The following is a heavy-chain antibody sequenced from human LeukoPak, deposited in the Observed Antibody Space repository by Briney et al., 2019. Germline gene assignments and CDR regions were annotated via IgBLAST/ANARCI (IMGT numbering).Heavy chain of an antibody. CDR3: ARARGNRPGYCSGENCYYFDY. J-gene: IGHJ4*02. D-gene: IGHD2-15*01. CDR2: IYAGGST. V-gene: IGHV3-53*01. CDR1: GFTVSSNH. Sequence: PGGSLRLSCAASGFTVSSNHMSWVRQIPGKGLEWGSLIYAGGSTYYADSVKGRFTISRDNSKNTLYLQMNSLRAGDTAVYYCARARGNRPGYCSGENCYYFDYWGQGTLVTVSS.